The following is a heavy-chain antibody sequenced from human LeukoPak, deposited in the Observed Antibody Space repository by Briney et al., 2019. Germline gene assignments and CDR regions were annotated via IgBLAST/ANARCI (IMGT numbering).Heavy chain of an antibody. J-gene: IGHJ4*02. Sequence: PGGSLRLSCAASGFTFISYSMNWVRQAPGKGLEWVSSISSTSSYIYYADSVKGRFTISRDNAKNSLYLQMNGLRAEDTAVYYCAKDTYYYDSSGLLDFDYWGQGTLVTVSS. CDR1: GFTFISYS. D-gene: IGHD3-22*01. CDR3: AKDTYYYDSSGLLDFDY. V-gene: IGHV3-21*01. CDR2: ISSTSSYI.